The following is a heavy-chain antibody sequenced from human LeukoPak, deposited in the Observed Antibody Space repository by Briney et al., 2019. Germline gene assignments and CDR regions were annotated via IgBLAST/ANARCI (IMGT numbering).Heavy chain of an antibody. CDR3: ARDSCGRKGDAIAFDI. CDR1: GFIVSDNF. Sequence: PGGSLRLSCAASGFIVSDNFMNWVRQAPGKGLEWLSVIYSGDSTYYADSVKGRFTISRDNSKNTLCLQMNSLRVEDTALYYCARDSCGRKGDAIAFDIWGQGTMVTVSS. V-gene: IGHV3-53*01. CDR2: IYSGDST. J-gene: IGHJ3*02. D-gene: IGHD2-15*01.